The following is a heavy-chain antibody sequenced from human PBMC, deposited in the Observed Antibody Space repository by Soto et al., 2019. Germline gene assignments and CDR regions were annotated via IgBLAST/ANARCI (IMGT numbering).Heavy chain of an antibody. V-gene: IGHV4-31*03. CDR1: GGSTSSGTYY. J-gene: IGHJ4*02. CDR3: AGDFRGYGRFDY. Sequence: SETLSLTCTVSGGSTSSGTYYWSWIRQHPGKGLEWIGYIHYSGGTYQNPSLKSRVTISLDTSKNQFSLKLSSVTAADTAIYYCAGDFRGYGRFDYWGQGTLVTVSS. CDR2: IHYSGGT. D-gene: IGHD5-12*01.